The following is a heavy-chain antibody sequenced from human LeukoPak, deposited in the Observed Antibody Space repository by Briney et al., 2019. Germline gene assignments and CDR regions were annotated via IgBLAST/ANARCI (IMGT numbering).Heavy chain of an antibody. CDR1: GFTFSNYW. J-gene: IGHJ4*02. Sequence: GGSLRLSCAVSGFTFSNYWMYWVRHAPGKGLVWVSRIKSDGSSTSYADSVKGRFTISRDNAKNTLYLQMNSLRAEDTAVYYCAKEAVAGLDYWGQGTLVTVSS. D-gene: IGHD6-19*01. V-gene: IGHV3-74*01. CDR3: AKEAVAGLDY. CDR2: IKSDGSST.